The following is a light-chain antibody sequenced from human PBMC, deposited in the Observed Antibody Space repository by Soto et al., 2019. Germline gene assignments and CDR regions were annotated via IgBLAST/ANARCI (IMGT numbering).Light chain of an antibody. V-gene: IGKV4-1*01. Sequence: DIVMTQSPDSLAVSLGERATINCKSSQSVLYSSNNKNYLAWYQQKPGQPPKLLIYWASTRESGVPDRFSGSGSGTDFTLTSSSLQAEDLAVYYRQDYYSNPRTFGQGTKVEIK. CDR2: WAS. CDR3: QDYYSNPRT. J-gene: IGKJ1*01. CDR1: QSVLYSSNNKNY.